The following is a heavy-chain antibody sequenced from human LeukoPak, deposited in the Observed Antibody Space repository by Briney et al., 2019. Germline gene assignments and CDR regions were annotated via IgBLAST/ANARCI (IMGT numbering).Heavy chain of an antibody. CDR1: GGSFSGYY. V-gene: IGHV4-34*01. J-gene: IGHJ4*02. CDR2: INHSGST. D-gene: IGHD3-10*01. Sequence: PSETLSLTRAVYGGSFSGYYWSWIRQPPGKGLEWIGEINHSGSTNYNPSLKSRVTISVDTSKNQFSLKLSSVTAADTAVYYCARMEYYYGSGSYNYWGQGTLVTVSS. CDR3: ARMEYYYGSGSYNY.